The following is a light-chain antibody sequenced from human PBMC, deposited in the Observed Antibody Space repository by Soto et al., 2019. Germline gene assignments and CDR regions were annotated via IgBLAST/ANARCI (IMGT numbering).Light chain of an antibody. J-gene: IGKJ1*01. CDR2: AAS. V-gene: IGKV1-8*01. Sequence: AIRMTQSPSSFAASRGDRVTLXXRASQGISSYVDWYQQKPGKAPKXVIYAASTLQRVGPSRFSGSGSGTDFTLTSSCLQSADFATYSCPQYSSDTLTFGPGTKVDIK. CDR3: PQYSSDTLT. CDR1: QGISSY.